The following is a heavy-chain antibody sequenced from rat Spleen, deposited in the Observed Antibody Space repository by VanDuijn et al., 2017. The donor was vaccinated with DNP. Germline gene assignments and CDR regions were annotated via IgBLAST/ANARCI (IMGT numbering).Heavy chain of an antibody. Sequence: EVQLVETGGDLVPPGRSLKLSCVASGFTFSTYWMFWIRQAPGKGLEWVASINPDGSNTYCQDSVKGRCTISRDNAENTVYLEMNSLRSEDTAPYYCTKDLPWYAMDVWGQGTSVTVSS. CDR3: TKDLPWYAMDV. CDR1: GFTFSTYW. J-gene: IGHJ4*01. CDR2: INPDGSNT. V-gene: IGHV5-58*01. D-gene: IGHD1-2*01.